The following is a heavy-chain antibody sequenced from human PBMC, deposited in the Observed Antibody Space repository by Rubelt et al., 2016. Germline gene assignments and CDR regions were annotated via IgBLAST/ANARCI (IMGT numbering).Heavy chain of an antibody. CDR3: ARDRARGTAGFWAADY. Sequence: GFTFSSCHMHWVRQAPGKGLEWVAVISYDGSNKYYADSVKGRFTISRDNSKNTLYLQMNSLRPEDTAVYYCARDRARGTAGFWAADYWGQGTLVIVSS. J-gene: IGHJ4*02. D-gene: IGHD3-3*01. CDR1: GFTFSSCH. CDR2: ISYDGSNK. V-gene: IGHV3-30*04.